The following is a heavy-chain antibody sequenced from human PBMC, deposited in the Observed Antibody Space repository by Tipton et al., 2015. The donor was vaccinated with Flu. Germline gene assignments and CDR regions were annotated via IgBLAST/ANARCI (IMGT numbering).Heavy chain of an antibody. CDR3: ACAGHGYYDSSGSDY. Sequence: TLSLTCIVSGGSLSSCGYYWSWIRQHPGKGLEWIGYIYYSGSTYYNPSLKSRVTISVDTSKNQFSLKLTSVTAADTAVYYCACAGHGYYDSSGSDYWSQGTLVTVSS. CDR2: IYYSGST. D-gene: IGHD3-22*01. CDR1: GGSLSSCGYY. J-gene: IGHJ4*02. V-gene: IGHV4-31*03.